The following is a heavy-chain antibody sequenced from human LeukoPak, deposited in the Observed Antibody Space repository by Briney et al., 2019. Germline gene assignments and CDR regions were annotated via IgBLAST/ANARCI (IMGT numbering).Heavy chain of an antibody. V-gene: IGHV1-2*02. Sequence: ASVKVSCKASGYTFIGYFLHWVRQAPGQGLEWMGWINPNNGGTNYAQRFQGRVTMTRDMSITTAYMELTGLRSDDTAVYYCARPASRVGRFGYWGQGTLVTVSS. CDR1: GYTFIGYF. CDR3: ARPASRVGRFGY. J-gene: IGHJ4*02. CDR2: INPNNGGT. D-gene: IGHD1-26*01.